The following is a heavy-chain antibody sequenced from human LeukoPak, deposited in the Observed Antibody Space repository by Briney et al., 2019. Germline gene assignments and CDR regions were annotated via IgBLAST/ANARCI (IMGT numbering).Heavy chain of an antibody. D-gene: IGHD1-26*01. CDR1: GDSISTSNSY. J-gene: IGHJ4*02. V-gene: IGHV4-39*07. CDR2: IYYSGNT. Sequence: SETLSLTCTVSGDSISTSNSYWGWIRQPPGKGLEWIGSIYYSGNTYYNASLKSRVTISVDTSKNQFSLKLSSVTAADTAVYYCARGQYSGSYYYGYWGQGTLVTVSS. CDR3: ARGQYSGSYYYGY.